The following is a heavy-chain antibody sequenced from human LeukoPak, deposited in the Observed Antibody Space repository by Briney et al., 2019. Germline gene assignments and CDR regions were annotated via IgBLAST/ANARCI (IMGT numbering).Heavy chain of an antibody. V-gene: IGHV1-8*01. J-gene: IGHJ4*02. CDR1: GYTFTSYD. Sequence: ASVKVSCKASGYTFTSYDINWVRQATGQGLEWMGWMNPNSGNTGYAQKFQGRVTMTRNTSISTAYMELSGLRSEDTAVYYCARGGLWFGELFDDYWGQGTLVTVSS. CDR2: MNPNSGNT. D-gene: IGHD3-10*01. CDR3: ARGGLWFGELFDDY.